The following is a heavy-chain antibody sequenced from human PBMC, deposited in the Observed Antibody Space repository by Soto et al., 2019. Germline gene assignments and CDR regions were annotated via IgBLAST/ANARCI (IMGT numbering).Heavy chain of an antibody. Sequence: QVQLQQWGAGLLKPSETLSLTCAVYGGSFSDYFLSWIRQPPSKGLEWIGEISHSGSTSYNPSLKSRVTISVDTSKNQFFLNLSSVTAADTAVYYCARGLQRRFGGYKGLGYHGMDVWGQGTTVTVSS. V-gene: IGHV4-34*01. J-gene: IGHJ6*02. CDR3: ARGLQRRFGGYKGLGYHGMDV. CDR2: ISHSGST. D-gene: IGHD5-12*01. CDR1: GGSFSDYF.